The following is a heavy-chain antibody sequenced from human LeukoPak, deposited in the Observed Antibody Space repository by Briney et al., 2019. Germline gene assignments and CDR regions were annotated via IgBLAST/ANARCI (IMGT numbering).Heavy chain of an antibody. CDR1: GGSISSGSDY. CDR3: ARAAGDYVYFDY. J-gene: IGHJ4*02. CDR2: IHSGGST. V-gene: IGHV4-61*02. Sequence: PSETLSLTCTVSGGSISSGSDYWSWIRQPAGKGLEWIGRIHSGGSTNYNPSLKSRVTISVDTSKNQFSLKLSSVTAADTAVYYCARAAGDYVYFDYWGQGTLVTVSS. D-gene: IGHD4-17*01.